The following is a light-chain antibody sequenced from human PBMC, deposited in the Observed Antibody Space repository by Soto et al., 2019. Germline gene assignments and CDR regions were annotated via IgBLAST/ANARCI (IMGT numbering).Light chain of an antibody. Sequence: DIQMTQSPSSLSASVGDRVTITCRASQGISNYLAWYQQRPGKVPQLLIYAASTLQSAVPSRFSGSGSGTDFALTISSLQTEDVATYYCQNCHSAAFTFGPGTKVDIK. CDR1: QGISNY. CDR2: AAS. J-gene: IGKJ3*01. CDR3: QNCHSAAFT. V-gene: IGKV1-27*01.